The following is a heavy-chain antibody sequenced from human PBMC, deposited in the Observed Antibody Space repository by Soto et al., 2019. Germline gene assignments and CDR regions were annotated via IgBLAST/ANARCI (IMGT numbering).Heavy chain of an antibody. D-gene: IGHD3-9*01. Sequence: QVQLVESGGGVVQPGRSLRLSCAASGFTFSSYGMHWVRQAPGKGLEWVAVISYDGSNKYYADSVKGRFTISRDNSKNTLYLQMNSLRAEDTAVYYCAKSKRYLGIPTAGNYGMDVWGQGTTVTVSS. CDR1: GFTFSSYG. CDR3: AKSKRYLGIPTAGNYGMDV. CDR2: ISYDGSNK. V-gene: IGHV3-30*18. J-gene: IGHJ6*02.